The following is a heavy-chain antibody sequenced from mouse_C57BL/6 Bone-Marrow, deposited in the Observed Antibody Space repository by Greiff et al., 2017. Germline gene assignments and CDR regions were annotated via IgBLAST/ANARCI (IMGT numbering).Heavy chain of an antibody. CDR2: IDPETGGT. CDR1: GYTFTDYE. J-gene: IGHJ4*01. CDR3: TRLGAAMDY. V-gene: IGHV1-15*01. Sequence: QVQLKESGAELVRPGASVTLSCKASGYTFTDYEMHWVKQTPVHGLEWIGAIDPETGGTAYNQKFKGKAILTADKSSSTAYMELRSLTSEDSAVYYCTRLGAAMDYWGQGTSVTVSS.